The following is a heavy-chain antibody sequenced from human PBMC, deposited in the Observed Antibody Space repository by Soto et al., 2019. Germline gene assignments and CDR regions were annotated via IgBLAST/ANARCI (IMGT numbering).Heavy chain of an antibody. CDR1: GYSFTSYW. CDR2: IYPGDSDT. J-gene: IGHJ3*02. D-gene: IGHD5-12*01. CDR3: ARHGPYIGDDSSAFDI. Sequence: GESLKISCKGSGYSFTSYWIGWVRQMPGKGLEWMGIIYPGDSDTRYSPSFQGQVTISADKSISTAYLQWSSLKASDTAMYYCARHGPYIGDDSSAFDIWGQGTMVTVSS. V-gene: IGHV5-51*01.